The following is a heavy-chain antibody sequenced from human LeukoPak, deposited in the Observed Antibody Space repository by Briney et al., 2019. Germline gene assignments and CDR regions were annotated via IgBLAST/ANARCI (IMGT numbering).Heavy chain of an antibody. J-gene: IGHJ4*02. CDR1: GYSISSGYY. CDR2: IYHSGST. D-gene: IGHD6-13*01. V-gene: IGHV4-38-2*02. Sequence: SETLSLTCTVSGYSISSGYYWGWIRQPPGKGLEWIGSIYHSGSTYYNPSLKSRVTISVDTSKNQFSLKLSSVTAADTAVYYCARVIDVAAAGYFDSWGLGTQVTVSS. CDR3: ARVIDVAAAGYFDS.